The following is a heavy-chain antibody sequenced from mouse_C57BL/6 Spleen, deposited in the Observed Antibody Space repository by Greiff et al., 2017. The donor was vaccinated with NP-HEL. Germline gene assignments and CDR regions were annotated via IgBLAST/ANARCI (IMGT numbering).Heavy chain of an antibody. V-gene: IGHV10-1*01. D-gene: IGHD1-1*01. CDR1: GFSFNTYA. J-gene: IGHJ3*01. CDR2: IRSKSNNYAT. Sequence: DVMLVESGGGLVQPKGSLKLSCAASGFSFNTYAMNWVRQAPGTGLEWVARIRSKSNNYATYYADSVKDRFTISSDDSESMLYLQMNNLKTEDPAMYYCERQAYDYYEGAWFAYWVQGTLVTVSA. CDR3: ERQAYDYYEGAWFAY.